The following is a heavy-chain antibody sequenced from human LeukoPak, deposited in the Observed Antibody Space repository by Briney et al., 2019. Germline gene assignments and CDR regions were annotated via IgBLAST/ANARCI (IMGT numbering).Heavy chain of an antibody. CDR3: AKASGWYAPFDY. CDR2: ISYDGSSK. D-gene: IGHD6-19*01. J-gene: IGHJ4*02. V-gene: IGHV3-30-3*01. CDR1: GFTFSGYT. Sequence: GRSLRLSCAGSGFTFSGYTIHWVRQAPGKGLEWVAVISYDGSSKYYADSVKGRFTISRDNSKNTLYLQKNSVRADDTAVYCCAKASGWYAPFDYWGQGTLVTVSS.